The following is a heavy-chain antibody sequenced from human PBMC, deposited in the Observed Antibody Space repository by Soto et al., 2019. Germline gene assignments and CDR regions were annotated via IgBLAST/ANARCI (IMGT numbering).Heavy chain of an antibody. Sequence: GGSLRLSCAASGFTFTSYSMNWVRQAPGQGLEWVSYITSKSTTIKYADSVKGRFTVSRDNAKNSLYLQLNSLRDEDTAVYYCVREMGACSDSSCYPGPYDSWGQVPLVTFSS. J-gene: IGHJ5*02. CDR3: VREMGACSDSSCYPGPYDS. D-gene: IGHD3-16*01. CDR2: ITSKSTTI. CDR1: GFTFTSYS. V-gene: IGHV3-48*02.